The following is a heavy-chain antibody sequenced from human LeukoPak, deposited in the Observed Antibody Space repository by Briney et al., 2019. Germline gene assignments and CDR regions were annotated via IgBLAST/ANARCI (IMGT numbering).Heavy chain of an antibody. Sequence: SETLSLTCAVSGGSISSGGYSWSWIRQPPGKGLEWIGYIYHSGSTYYNPSLKSRVTISVDTSKNQFSLKLSSVTAADTAVYYCARDLFADFWSGSRRFDPWGQGTLVTVSS. CDR3: ARDLFADFWSGSRRFDP. CDR2: IYHSGST. J-gene: IGHJ5*02. V-gene: IGHV4-30-2*05. CDR1: GGSISSGGYS. D-gene: IGHD3-3*01.